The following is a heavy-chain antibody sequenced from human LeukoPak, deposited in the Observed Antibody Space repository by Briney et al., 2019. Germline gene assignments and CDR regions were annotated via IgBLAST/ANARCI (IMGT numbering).Heavy chain of an antibody. D-gene: IGHD1/OR15-1a*01. J-gene: IGHJ5*02. CDR2: IDGCGSNT. Sequence: PGGSLRLSCAASGFTFSAYYMHWVRQAPGKGLVWVSCIDGCGSNTDYADSVKGRFTISRDNAKNTLYLQMNSLRAEDAAVYYCARDPRNKGFDPWGQGTLVTVSS. CDR1: GFTFSAYY. CDR3: ARDPRNKGFDP. V-gene: IGHV3-74*01.